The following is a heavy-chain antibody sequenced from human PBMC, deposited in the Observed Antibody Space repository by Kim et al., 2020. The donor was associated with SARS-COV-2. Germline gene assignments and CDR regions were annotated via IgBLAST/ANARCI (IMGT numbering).Heavy chain of an antibody. CDR1: GFTISQYFSQYT. D-gene: IGHD5-12*01. J-gene: IGHJ4*02. CDR3: ARGRHGRGHSFDY. V-gene: IGHV3-48*02. CDR2: VGESAATK. Sequence: GGSLRLSCTVSGFTISQYFSQYTVNWVRQAPGKGLEWISSVGESAATKYYADSVKGRFAISSDSSKNSVYLQMNSLGDEDRAIYYCARGRHGRGHSFDYWGQGVLVTVSS.